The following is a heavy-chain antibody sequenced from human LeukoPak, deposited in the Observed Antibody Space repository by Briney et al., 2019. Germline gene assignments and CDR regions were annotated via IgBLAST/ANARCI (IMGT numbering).Heavy chain of an antibody. CDR2: VNFHGTS. D-gene: IGHD2-21*01. CDR3: ARVVSQAAPDWYMDV. CDR1: GYAVGSSHY. Sequence: SETLSLTCDVSGYAVGSSHYWGWIRQPPGRGLQWIGHVNFHGTSAYNASLRGRVSISTEASKNRFSLRLTSVTGADAAIYYCARVVSQAAPDWYMDVWGGGTVVIDSS. V-gene: IGHV4-38-2*01. J-gene: IGHJ2*01.